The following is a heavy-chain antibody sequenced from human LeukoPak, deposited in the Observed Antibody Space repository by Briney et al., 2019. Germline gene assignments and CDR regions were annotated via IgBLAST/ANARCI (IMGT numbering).Heavy chain of an antibody. J-gene: IGHJ4*02. CDR1: GGSISSGSYY. CDR3: ARGIAAAGTPQSDYFDY. V-gene: IGHV4-61*02. CDR2: IYTSGST. Sequence: SEPLSLTCTVSGGSISSGSYYWSWIRQPAGKGLEWIGRIYTSGSTNYNPSLKSRVTISVDTSKNQFSLKLSSVTAADTAVYYCARGIAAAGTPQSDYFDYWGQGTLVTVSS. D-gene: IGHD6-13*01.